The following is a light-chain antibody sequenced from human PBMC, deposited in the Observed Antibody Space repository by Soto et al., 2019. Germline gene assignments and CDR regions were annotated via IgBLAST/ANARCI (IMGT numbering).Light chain of an antibody. Sequence: EIVMTQSPATLSLSPGDRATLSCRASRSVTNNVAWYHQKPGQAPRLLIYGASTRAAGIPARVSGSRSGTEFTLTSSSLQSEDFAVYYCQQYNDWPRTFGQGTKREIK. J-gene: IGKJ2*01. V-gene: IGKV3-15*01. CDR3: QQYNDWPRT. CDR2: GAS. CDR1: RSVTNN.